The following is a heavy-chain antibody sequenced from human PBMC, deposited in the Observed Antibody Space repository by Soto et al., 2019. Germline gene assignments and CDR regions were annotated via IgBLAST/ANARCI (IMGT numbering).Heavy chain of an antibody. V-gene: IGHV4-59*01. J-gene: IGHJ4*02. CDR1: GSSISSYY. CDR2: AYYSGST. Sequence: SETLSLTCTVSGSSISSYYWSWIRQPPGKGLEWIGYAYYSGSTKYSPSLKSRVTISVDTSKNQFSLKLSSVTAADTAVYYCARGRVSGDICYLDYWGQGTLVTVSS. D-gene: IGHD2-15*01. CDR3: ARGRVSGDICYLDY.